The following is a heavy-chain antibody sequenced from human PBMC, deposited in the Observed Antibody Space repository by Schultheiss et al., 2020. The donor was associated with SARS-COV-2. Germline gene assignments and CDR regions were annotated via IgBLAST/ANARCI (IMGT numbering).Heavy chain of an antibody. D-gene: IGHD3-3*01. CDR2: MNPNSGNT. V-gene: IGHV1-8*01. Sequence: ASVKVSCKASGYTFTSYDINWVRQATGQGLEWMGWMNPNSGNTGYAQKFQGRVTMTRNTSISTAYMELSSLRSDDTAVFYCARDGGAYYDFWSAYSPSVYWGQGTLVTVSS. CDR1: GYTFTSYD. CDR3: ARDGGAYYDFWSAYSPSVY. J-gene: IGHJ4*02.